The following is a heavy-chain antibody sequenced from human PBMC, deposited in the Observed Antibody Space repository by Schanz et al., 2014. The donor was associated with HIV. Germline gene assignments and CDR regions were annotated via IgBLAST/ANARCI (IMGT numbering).Heavy chain of an antibody. CDR2: ITSASNI. CDR3: AKAAVTDYLDY. Sequence: EVQLVESGGGLVQPGRSLRLSCAASGFSFSLYSMNWVRQAPGKGLEWVASITSASNIYYVDSVKGRFTISRDDSRRTLFLQMNSLRVEDTAVYYCAKAAVTDYLDYWGQGTLVTVSS. V-gene: IGHV3-48*01. D-gene: IGHD2-21*02. J-gene: IGHJ4*02. CDR1: GFSFSLYS.